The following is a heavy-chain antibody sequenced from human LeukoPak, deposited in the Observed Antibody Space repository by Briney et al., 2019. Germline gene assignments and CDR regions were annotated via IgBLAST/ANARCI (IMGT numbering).Heavy chain of an antibody. CDR1: GGSFSGYY. D-gene: IGHD2-2*01. Sequence: PSETLSLTCAVYGGSFSGYYWSWIRQPPGKGLEWIGEINHSGSTNYNPSLKSRVTISVDTSKNQFSLKLSSVTAADTAVYYCARGSTGPNWFDPWGQGTLVTVSS. J-gene: IGHJ5*02. CDR3: ARGSTGPNWFDP. CDR2: INHSGST. V-gene: IGHV4-34*01.